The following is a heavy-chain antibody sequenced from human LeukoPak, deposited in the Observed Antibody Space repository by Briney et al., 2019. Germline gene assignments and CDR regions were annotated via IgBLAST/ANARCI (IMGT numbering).Heavy chain of an antibody. V-gene: IGHV4-59*08. Sequence: TASETLSLTCTVSGASITSYYWSWIRQPPGKGLEWIGYIYYSGSTNYNPSLKSRVTISVDTSKNQFSLKLSSVTAADTAVYYCARQDNKGGYSGYDWDFDLWGRGTLVTVSS. CDR2: IYYSGST. CDR1: GASITSYY. J-gene: IGHJ2*01. CDR3: ARQDNKGGYSGYDWDFDL. D-gene: IGHD5-12*01.